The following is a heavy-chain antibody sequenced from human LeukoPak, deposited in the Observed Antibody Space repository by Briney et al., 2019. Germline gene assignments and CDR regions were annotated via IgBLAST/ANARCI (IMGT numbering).Heavy chain of an antibody. CDR2: INHSGST. V-gene: IGHV4-34*01. CDR3: ARGLMVDI. D-gene: IGHD2-8*01. Sequence: SETLSLTCAVYGGSFSGYYWSWIRQPPGKGLEWIGEINHSGSTNYNPSLKSRVTISVDTSKNQFSLKLSSVTAADTAVYYCARGLMVDIWGQRTMVTVSS. CDR1: GGSFSGYY. J-gene: IGHJ3*02.